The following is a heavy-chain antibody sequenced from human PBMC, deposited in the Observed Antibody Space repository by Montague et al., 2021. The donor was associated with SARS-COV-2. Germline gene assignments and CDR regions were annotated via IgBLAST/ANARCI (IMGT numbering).Heavy chain of an antibody. CDR2: IDWDDDK. CDR1: GFSLSTGGMC. V-gene: IGHV2-70*11. CDR3: ARMAGTTAFDX. D-gene: IGHD1-1*01. J-gene: IGHJ4*02. Sequence: PALVNPTQTLTLTCTFSGFSLSTGGMCVSWIRQPPGKALEWLARIDWDDDKYYSTSLKTRLTISKDTSKNQVVLTMTNMDPVDTAAYYCARMAGTTAFDXWGQGTLVTVSS.